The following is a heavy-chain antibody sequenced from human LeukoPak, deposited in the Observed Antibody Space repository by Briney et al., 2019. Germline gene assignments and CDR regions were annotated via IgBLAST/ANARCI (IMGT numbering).Heavy chain of an antibody. CDR2: ISGSGGST. CDR1: GFTFSSYA. J-gene: IGHJ4*02. CDR3: ARDSQSSGYLDY. D-gene: IGHD3-22*01. Sequence: GGSLRLSCAASGFTFSSYAMTWVRQAPGKGLEWVSSISGSGGSTYYADSVRGRFTISRDNSKNTLYLQMNSLRAEDTAVYYCARDSQSSGYLDYWGQGTLVTVSS. V-gene: IGHV3-23*01.